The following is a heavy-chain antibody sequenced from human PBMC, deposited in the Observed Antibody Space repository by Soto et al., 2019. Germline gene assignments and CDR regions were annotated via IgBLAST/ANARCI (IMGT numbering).Heavy chain of an antibody. CDR3: ARGGSIYCSSTSCYPNDAFGI. D-gene: IGHD2-2*01. J-gene: IGHJ3*02. V-gene: IGHV1-8*01. CDR1: GYTFTSYD. CDR2: MNPNSGNT. Sequence: ASVKVSCKASGYTFTSYDINWVRQATGQGLEWMGWMNPNSGNTGYAQKFQGRVTMTRNTSISTAYMELSSLRSEDTAVYYCARGGSIYCSSTSCYPNDAFGIWGQGTMVTVSS.